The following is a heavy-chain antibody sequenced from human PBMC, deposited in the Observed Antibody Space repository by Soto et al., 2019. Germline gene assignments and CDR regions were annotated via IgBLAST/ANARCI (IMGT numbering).Heavy chain of an antibody. CDR3: ARDRLHTSSSITFDY. D-gene: IGHD6-6*01. V-gene: IGHV1-3*01. Sequence: ASVKVSCKASGYTFTSYAMHWVRQAPGQGLEWMGWINACNGKTDYAQKLQGRVTITTDTSANTAYMELRSLRSDDTAVYYCARDRLHTSSSITFDYWGQGALVTVSS. J-gene: IGHJ4*02. CDR1: GYTFTSYA. CDR2: INACNGKT.